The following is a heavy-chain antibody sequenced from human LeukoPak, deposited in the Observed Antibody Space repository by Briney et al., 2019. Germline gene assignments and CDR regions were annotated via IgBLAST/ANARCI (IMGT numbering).Heavy chain of an antibody. CDR3: ATDYYGSGSTIDY. V-gene: IGHV3-30*02. J-gene: IGHJ4*02. CDR2: IRYDGRN. Sequence: GGSLRLSCAASGFTFSNYGMHWVRQAPGKGLDWVAFIRYDGRNYHADSVKGRCTISRDNAKNSLYLQMNSLRAEDTAVYYCATDYYGSGSTIDYWGQETLVTVSS. D-gene: IGHD3-10*01. CDR1: GFTFSNYG.